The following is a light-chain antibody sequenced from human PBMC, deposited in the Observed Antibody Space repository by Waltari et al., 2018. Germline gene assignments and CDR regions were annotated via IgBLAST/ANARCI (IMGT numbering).Light chain of an antibody. CDR2: DVN. CDR3: SSYTNRDTHVI. V-gene: IGLV2-14*03. J-gene: IGLJ2*01. CDR1: NSNVGANNY. Sequence: QSTLTQPASVSGSPGQSITTSCTGTNSNVGANNYFSWYQQLPGKAPKLMIYDVNKWPSGVSNRFSGSKSGNTASLTISGLQAEDEADYYCSSYTNRDTHVIFGGGTKLTVL.